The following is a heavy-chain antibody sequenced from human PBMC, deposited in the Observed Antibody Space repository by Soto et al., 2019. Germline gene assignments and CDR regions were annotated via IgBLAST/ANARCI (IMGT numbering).Heavy chain of an antibody. V-gene: IGHV4-30-4*01. J-gene: IGHJ4*02. CDR1: GGSIRKGDDY. D-gene: IGHD5-18*01. CDR2: IYYSGST. Sequence: SETLSLTCTVSGGSIRKGDDYWSWIRQPPGKGLEWIGYIYYSGSTYYNPSLKNRVTISVDKSKNQFSLKLSSVTAADTAVYSCARTPWDGYTGYYFDYWGQGTLVTVSS. CDR3: ARTPWDGYTGYYFDY.